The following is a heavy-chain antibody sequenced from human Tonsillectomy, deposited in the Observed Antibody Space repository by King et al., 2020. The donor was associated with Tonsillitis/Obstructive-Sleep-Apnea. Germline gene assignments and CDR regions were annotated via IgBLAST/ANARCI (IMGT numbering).Heavy chain of an antibody. Sequence: LQLVQSGGGVVQPGRSLRLSCAASGFTFSSYGMHWVRQAPGKGLEWVAVIWYDGSNKYYADSVKGRFTISRDNSKNTLYLQMNSLRAEDTAVYYCARDHNWNDSGYYYYYMDVWGKGTTVTVSS. CDR2: IWYDGSNK. J-gene: IGHJ6*03. V-gene: IGHV3-33*01. D-gene: IGHD1-20*01. CDR3: ARDHNWNDSGYYYYYMDV. CDR1: GFTFSSYG.